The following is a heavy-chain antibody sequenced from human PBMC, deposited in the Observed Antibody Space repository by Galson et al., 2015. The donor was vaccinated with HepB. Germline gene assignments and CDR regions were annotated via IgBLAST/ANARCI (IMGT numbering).Heavy chain of an antibody. CDR2: INPGGGST. D-gene: IGHD2-2*01. CDR1: GYTFTSYY. J-gene: IGHJ3*02. V-gene: IGHV1-46*03. Sequence: SVKVSCKASGYTFTSYYMHWVRQAPGQGLEWMGIINPGGGSTSYAQKFQGRVTMTRDTSTSTVYMELSSLRSEDTAVYYCARDQCYCSSTSCYVCAFDIWGQGTMVTVSS. CDR3: ARDQCYCSSTSCYVCAFDI.